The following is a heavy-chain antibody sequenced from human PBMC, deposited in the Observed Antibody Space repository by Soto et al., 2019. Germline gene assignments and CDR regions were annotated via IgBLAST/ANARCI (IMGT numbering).Heavy chain of an antibody. J-gene: IGHJ6*03. CDR3: ARVPNSFSYYYMDG. D-gene: IGHD1-7*01. V-gene: IGHV4-59*01. CDR1: GGSISSYY. Sequence: SSETLSLTCTVSGGSISSYYWSWIRQPPGKGLEWIGYIYYSGSTNYNPSLKSRVTISVDTSKNQFSLKLSSVTAADTAVYYCARVPNSFSYYYMDGWGKGTTVTVSS. CDR2: IYYSGST.